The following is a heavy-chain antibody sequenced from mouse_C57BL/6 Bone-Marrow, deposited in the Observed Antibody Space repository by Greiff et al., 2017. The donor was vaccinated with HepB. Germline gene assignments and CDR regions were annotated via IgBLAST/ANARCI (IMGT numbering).Heavy chain of an antibody. Sequence: QVQLQQSGAELARPGASVKLSCKASGYTFTSYGISWVKQRTGQGLEWIGEIYPRSGNTYYNEKFKGKATLTADKSSSTAYMELRSLTSEDSAVYFCARRDSYFDYWGQGTTLTVSS. CDR2: IYPRSGNT. CDR1: GYTFTSYG. D-gene: IGHD3-3*01. CDR3: ARRDSYFDY. V-gene: IGHV1-81*01. J-gene: IGHJ2*01.